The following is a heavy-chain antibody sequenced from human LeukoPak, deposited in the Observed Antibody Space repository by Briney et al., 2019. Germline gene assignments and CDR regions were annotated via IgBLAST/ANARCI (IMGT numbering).Heavy chain of an antibody. CDR3: ARGSVRGEFDP. CDR2: IYYSGST. Sequence: SETLSLTCTVSGGSISSSSYYWGWIRQPPGKGLEWIGSIYYSGSTYHNPSLKSRVTISVDTSKNQFSLKLSSVTAADTAVYSCARGSVRGEFDPWGQGTLVTVSS. CDR1: GGSISSSSYY. J-gene: IGHJ5*02. V-gene: IGHV4-39*07. D-gene: IGHD3-10*01.